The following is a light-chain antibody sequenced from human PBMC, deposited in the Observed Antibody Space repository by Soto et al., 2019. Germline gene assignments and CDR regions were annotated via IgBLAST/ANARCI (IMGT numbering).Light chain of an antibody. V-gene: IGKV1-5*03. Sequence: DIQMTQSPSTLSASVGDRVTITCRASQSISSWLAWYQQKPGKAPKLLIYKASSLESGVPSRFSGSGSGTESTLTISSLQPDDFATYYCQQYNSLWTFDQGTKVEIK. J-gene: IGKJ1*01. CDR2: KAS. CDR1: QSISSW. CDR3: QQYNSLWT.